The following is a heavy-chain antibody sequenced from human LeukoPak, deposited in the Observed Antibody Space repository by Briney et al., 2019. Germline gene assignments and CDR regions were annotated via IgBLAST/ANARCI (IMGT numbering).Heavy chain of an antibody. Sequence: PSETLSLTCTVSGGSISSYYWSWIRQPPGKGLEWIGYIYYSGSTNYNPSLKSRVTISVDTSKNQFSLKLSSVTAADTAVYYCARTPIAAAGPDFDYWGQGTLVTVSS. V-gene: IGHV4-59*08. CDR1: GGSISSYY. D-gene: IGHD6-13*01. J-gene: IGHJ4*02. CDR2: IYYSGST. CDR3: ARTPIAAAGPDFDY.